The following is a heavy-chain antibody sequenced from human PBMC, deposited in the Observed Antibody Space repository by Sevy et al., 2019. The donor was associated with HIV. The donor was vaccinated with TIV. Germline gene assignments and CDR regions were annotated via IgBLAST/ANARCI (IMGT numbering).Heavy chain of an antibody. CDR3: ARRFGSTIFGVANNYYYYGMDV. J-gene: IGHJ6*02. CDR1: GGSISSSSYY. V-gene: IGHV4-39*01. D-gene: IGHD3-3*01. CDR2: IYYSGST. Sequence: SDTLSLTCTVSGGSISSSSYYWGWIRQPPGKGLEWIGSIYYSGSTYYNPSLKSRVTISVDTSKNQFALKLDSVTAADTAVYYCARRFGSTIFGVANNYYYYGMDVWGQGTTVTVSS.